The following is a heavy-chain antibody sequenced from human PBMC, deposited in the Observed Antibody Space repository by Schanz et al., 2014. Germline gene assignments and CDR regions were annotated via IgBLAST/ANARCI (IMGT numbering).Heavy chain of an antibody. V-gene: IGHV3-11*04. Sequence: QVQLVESGGGLVKPGGSLRLSCTASGFTFSDYYMNWIRQAPGKGLEWLSYISRDGTTSYYADSVKGRFTISRDNAKNSLYLEMSSLRAEDTAVYYCARGTPFLCDYWGQGTLVTVSS. CDR2: ISRDGTTS. D-gene: IGHD3-16*01. CDR1: GFTFSDYY. CDR3: ARGTPFLCDY. J-gene: IGHJ4*02.